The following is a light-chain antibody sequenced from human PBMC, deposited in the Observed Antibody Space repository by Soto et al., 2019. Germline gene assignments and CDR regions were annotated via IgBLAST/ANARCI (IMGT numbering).Light chain of an antibody. J-gene: IGKJ2*01. V-gene: IGKV3-11*01. CDR2: DAS. CDR1: QSVSSY. Sequence: EIVWTQSPATLSLSPGERATLSCRASQSVSSYLAWYQQKPGQAPRLLLYDASNRATGIPARFSGSGSGTDFPLTISSLEPEDFAVYYCQQRSNWPPYTFGQGTKLEIK. CDR3: QQRSNWPPYT.